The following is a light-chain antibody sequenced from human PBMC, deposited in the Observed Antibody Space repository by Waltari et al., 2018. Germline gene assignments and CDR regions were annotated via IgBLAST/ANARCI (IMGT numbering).Light chain of an antibody. J-gene: IGKJ2*01. V-gene: IGKV1-39*01. CDR3: QQSYSVPYT. CDR2: GAS. Sequence: DIQMTQPPSSLSASVGDRVTITCWASQNSITYQHWYLQEQGKAPQHLIYGASTLQTGVTSRFSGSGSGTEFTLTISGLQPQDFATYYCQQSYSVPYTFGQGTKLEI. CDR1: QNSITY.